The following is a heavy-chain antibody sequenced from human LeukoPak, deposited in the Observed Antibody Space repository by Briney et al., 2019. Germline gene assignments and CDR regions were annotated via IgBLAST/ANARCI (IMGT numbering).Heavy chain of an antibody. D-gene: IGHD3-22*01. J-gene: IGHJ4*03. V-gene: IGHV4-59*01. CDR2: IYYSGST. CDR3: AREDYDSSGSFDY. CDR1: AGSISTYY. Sequence: PSETLSLTCTVSAGSISTYYWSWIRQPPGKGLEWIGYIYYSGSTNYNPSLKSRVTISVDTSKNQFSLKLSSVTAADTAVYYCAREDYDSSGSFDYWGQGTTATVSS.